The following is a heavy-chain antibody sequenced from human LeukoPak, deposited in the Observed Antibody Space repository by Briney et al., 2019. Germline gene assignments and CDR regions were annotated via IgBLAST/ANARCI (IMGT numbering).Heavy chain of an antibody. CDR2: IYYSGTT. V-gene: IGHV4-31*01. CDR3: ARDSGSYYFDF. J-gene: IGHJ4*02. Sequence: SETLSLTCTVSGGSISSGGFYWSWIRQHPGTGLEWIVSIYYSGTTYYNPSLKSPVTISVDTSKNQFSLKLSSVTAADTAVYHCARDSGSYYFDFWGQGSLVTVSS. CDR1: GGSISSGGFY. D-gene: IGHD1-26*01.